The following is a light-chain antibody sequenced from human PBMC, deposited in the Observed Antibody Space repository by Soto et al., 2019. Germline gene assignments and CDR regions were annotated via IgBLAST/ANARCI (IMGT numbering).Light chain of an antibody. Sequence: IQMTQSPATLSGSIGDRVTITCRASHTISSWLALYQQKPGKAPKLLIYKASTLKSGVPSRFSGSGSGTEFTLTISSLQPDDFATYYCQHYNSYSEAFGQGTKVDIK. CDR1: HTISSW. CDR3: QHYNSYSEA. V-gene: IGKV1-5*03. CDR2: KAS. J-gene: IGKJ1*01.